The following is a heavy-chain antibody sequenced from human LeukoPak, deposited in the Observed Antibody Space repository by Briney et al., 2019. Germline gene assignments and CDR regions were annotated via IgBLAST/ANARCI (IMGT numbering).Heavy chain of an antibody. CDR1: GGSISSSTYF. Sequence: SETLSLTCTVSGGSISSSTYFWGWLRHPPGLGLEWLGCMYYSGSTYYNPSLKSRVTISVDTSKNQFSLKLRSVTAADTAVYYCARQTGSGLFILPGGQGTLVTVSS. D-gene: IGHD3/OR15-3a*01. CDR3: ARQTGSGLFILP. CDR2: MYYSGST. J-gene: IGHJ4*02. V-gene: IGHV4-39*01.